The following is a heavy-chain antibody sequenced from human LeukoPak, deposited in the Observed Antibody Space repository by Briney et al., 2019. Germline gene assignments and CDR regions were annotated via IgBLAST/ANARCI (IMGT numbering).Heavy chain of an antibody. D-gene: IGHD6-13*01. CDR1: GFTFSSYG. V-gene: IGHV3-7*03. CDR2: IRQDGDTK. Sequence: GGSLRLSCAASGFTFSSYGMHWARQAPGKGLEWVANIRQDGDTKYYVDSVKGRFTISRDNAMNSLYLQMNSLRAEDTAIYYCARSLPYGTTWYGRSDFWGQGTLVTVFS. CDR3: ARSLPYGTTWYGRSDF. J-gene: IGHJ4*02.